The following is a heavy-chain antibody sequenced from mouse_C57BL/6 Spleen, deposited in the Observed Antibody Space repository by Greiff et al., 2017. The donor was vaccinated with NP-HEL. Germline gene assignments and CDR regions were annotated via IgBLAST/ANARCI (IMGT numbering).Heavy chain of an antibody. Sequence: VQLQQSGAELARPGASVKLSCKASGYTFTSYGISWVKQRTGQGLEWIGEIYPRSGNTYYNEKFKGKATLTADKSSSTAYMELRSLTSEDSAVYFCARFDYDYDERSWYFDVWGTGTTVTVSS. D-gene: IGHD2-4*01. J-gene: IGHJ1*03. V-gene: IGHV1-81*01. CDR1: GYTFTSYG. CDR2: IYPRSGNT. CDR3: ARFDYDYDERSWYFDV.